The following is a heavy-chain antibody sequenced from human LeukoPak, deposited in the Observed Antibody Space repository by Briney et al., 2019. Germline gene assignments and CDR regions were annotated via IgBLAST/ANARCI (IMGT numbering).Heavy chain of an antibody. CDR1: GYTFTAYY. CDR2: VNPNSGGT. Sequence: ASVKVSCKASGYTFTAYYMHWVRQAPGQRLEWMGWVNPNSGGTNYAQKFQDRVTMTRDTFISTAYMELHRLRSDDTAVYYCATAPLNGYSSSWYSFDYWGQGALVTVSS. D-gene: IGHD6-13*01. J-gene: IGHJ4*02. V-gene: IGHV1-2*02. CDR3: ATAPLNGYSSSWYSFDY.